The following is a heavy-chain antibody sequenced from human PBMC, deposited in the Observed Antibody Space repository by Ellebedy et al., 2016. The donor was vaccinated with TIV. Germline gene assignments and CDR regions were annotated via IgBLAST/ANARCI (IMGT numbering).Heavy chain of an antibody. CDR1: GFTFSTFW. J-gene: IGHJ4*01. D-gene: IGHD4-17*01. CDR2: IKQDGTDK. Sequence: PGGSLRLSCTASGFTFSTFWMNWVRQAPGKGLEWLANIKQDGTDKNYVDSVRGRFTISRDNAKKSLYLQMNSLRAEDTAIYFCGRGLSDYGDFELDYWGQGTLVTVSS. V-gene: IGHV3-7*03. CDR3: GRGLSDYGDFELDY.